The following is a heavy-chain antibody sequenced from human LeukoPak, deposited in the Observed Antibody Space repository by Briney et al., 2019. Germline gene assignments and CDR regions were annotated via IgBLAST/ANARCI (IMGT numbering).Heavy chain of an antibody. CDR3: ARAPAPISWDFWSGYKYYYGMDV. Sequence: SQTLSLTCTVSGGSISSGGYYCSWIRQHPGKGLEWIGYIYYSGSTYYNPSLKSRVTISVDTSKNQFSLKLSSVTAADTAVYYCARAPAPISWDFWSGYKYYYGMDVWGQGTTVTVSS. CDR1: GGSISSGGYY. CDR2: IYYSGST. D-gene: IGHD3-3*01. V-gene: IGHV4-31*03. J-gene: IGHJ6*02.